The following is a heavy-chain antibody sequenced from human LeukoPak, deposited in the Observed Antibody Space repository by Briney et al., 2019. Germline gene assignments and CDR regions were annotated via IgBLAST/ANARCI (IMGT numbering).Heavy chain of an antibody. Sequence: PGGSLRLSCAASGFTFSSYSMNWVRQAPGKGLEWVSSISSSSSYIYYADSVKGRFTISRDNAKNSLYLQMNSLRAEDTAVYYCALGGLGEQWLFDYWGQGTLVTVSS. CDR3: ALGGLGEQWLFDY. CDR1: GFTFSSYS. CDR2: ISSSSSYI. J-gene: IGHJ4*02. V-gene: IGHV3-21*01. D-gene: IGHD6-19*01.